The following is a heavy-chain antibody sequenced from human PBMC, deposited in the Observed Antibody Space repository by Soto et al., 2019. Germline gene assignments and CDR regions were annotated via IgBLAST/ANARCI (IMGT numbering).Heavy chain of an antibody. Sequence: GGSLRLSCAASGFTFTNYWMHWVRQVPGKGLVWVSRIDGVGAGTSYSDSVRGRFTISRDNAENQFSLKLSSVTAADTAVYYCARRTDIVATTADYFDYWGQGTLVTVSS. CDR1: GFTFTNYW. CDR2: IDGVGAGT. J-gene: IGHJ4*02. D-gene: IGHD5-12*01. V-gene: IGHV3-74*01. CDR3: ARRTDIVATTADYFDY.